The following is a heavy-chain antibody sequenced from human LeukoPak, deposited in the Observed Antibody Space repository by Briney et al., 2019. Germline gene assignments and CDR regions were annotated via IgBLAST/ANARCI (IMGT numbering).Heavy chain of an antibody. CDR2: IYYSGST. J-gene: IGHJ3*02. CDR1: GGSISSYY. D-gene: IGHD3-22*01. Sequence: PSETLSLTCTVSGGSISSYYWSWIRQPPGKGLEWIGYIYYSGSTNYNPSLKSRVTISVDTSKNQFSLKLSSVTAADTAVYYCARDYPYYYDSSGYYPWAFDIWGQGTMVTVSS. V-gene: IGHV4-59*01. CDR3: ARDYPYYYDSSGYYPWAFDI.